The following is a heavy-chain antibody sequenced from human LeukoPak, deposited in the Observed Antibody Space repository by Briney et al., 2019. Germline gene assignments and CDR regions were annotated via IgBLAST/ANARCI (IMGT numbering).Heavy chain of an antibody. CDR1: GFTFSTYG. Sequence: GGSLRLSCAAPGFTFSTYGMHWVRQAPGKGLEWVAFIQYDGTKKYYADSVQGRFSISRDNSKNTLYLQMNSLRAEDTAVYYCAKDFETVAGGVIRAFDYWGQGTLVAVSS. CDR3: AKDFETVAGGVIRAFDY. V-gene: IGHV3-30*02. D-gene: IGHD6-19*01. CDR2: IQYDGTKK. J-gene: IGHJ4*02.